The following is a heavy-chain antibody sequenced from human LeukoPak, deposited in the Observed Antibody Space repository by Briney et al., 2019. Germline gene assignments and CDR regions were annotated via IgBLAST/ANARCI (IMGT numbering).Heavy chain of an antibody. J-gene: IGHJ4*02. CDR2: INWNGGST. Sequence: GGSLRLSXAASRLTFDDYGMSWVRQAPGKGMEWVSGINWNGGSTCYVDSVKGRFTISRDNAKNSLYLQMNSLRAEDTALYYCARNTRSTEYYYGSGSYYSYDFDYWGQGTLVTVSS. D-gene: IGHD3-10*01. V-gene: IGHV3-20*04. CDR1: RLTFDDYG. CDR3: ARNTRSTEYYYGSGSYYSYDFDY.